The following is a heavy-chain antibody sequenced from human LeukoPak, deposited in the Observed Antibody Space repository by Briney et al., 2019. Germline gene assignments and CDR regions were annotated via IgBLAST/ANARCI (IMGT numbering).Heavy chain of an antibody. CDR1: GGSFSGYY. CDR2: INHSGST. Sequence: SETLSLTCAVYGGSFSGYYWSWIRQPPGKGLEWIGEINHSGSTNYNPSLKSRVTMSVDTSKNQFSLKLSSVTAADTAVYYCARHRAYYYYMDVWGKGTTVTVSS. D-gene: IGHD3-10*01. J-gene: IGHJ6*03. V-gene: IGHV4-34*01. CDR3: ARHRAYYYYMDV.